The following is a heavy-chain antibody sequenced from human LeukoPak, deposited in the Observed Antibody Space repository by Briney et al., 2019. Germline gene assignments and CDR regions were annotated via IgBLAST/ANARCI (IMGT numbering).Heavy chain of an antibody. CDR3: PRSPLYGMDV. V-gene: IGHV3-7*01. CDR2: IKQDGSEK. CDR1: GFTFSNYW. J-gene: IGHJ6*02. Sequence: GGSLRLSCVGSGFTFSNYWMTWVRQAPGKGLEWVANIKQDGSEKYYGDSVKGRFTISRDNAENSLYLQMNSLRVEDTAVYYCPRSPLYGMDVWGQGTTVTVAS.